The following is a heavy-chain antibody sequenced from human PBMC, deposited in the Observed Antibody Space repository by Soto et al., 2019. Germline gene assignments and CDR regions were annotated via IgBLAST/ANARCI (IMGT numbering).Heavy chain of an antibody. J-gene: IGHJ4*02. CDR3: ARGGQGSPFDY. Sequence: QVQLQEAGPGLVKPSQTLCLTCTVSGGSISTGAYSWSWISQPPGKGLEWIGSIYYSGSPYYNPSLMSRLTISLGTSKNQFSLKLSSVAAADTAVYYCARGGQGSPFDYWGQGTLVTVSS. CDR2: IYYSGSP. V-gene: IGHV4-30-4*01. CDR1: GGSISTGAYS.